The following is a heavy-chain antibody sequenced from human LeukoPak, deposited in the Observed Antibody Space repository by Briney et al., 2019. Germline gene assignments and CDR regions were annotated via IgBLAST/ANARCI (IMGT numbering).Heavy chain of an antibody. V-gene: IGHV3-21*01. CDR2: ISSSSDYI. Sequence: GGSLRLSCAASGFTLSSYSMNWVRQAPGKGLEWVSFISSSSDYIYYADSVKGRFTISRDNAKNSLYLQMNSLRAEDTAVYCCARGLSGTRFDYWGQGTLVTVSS. CDR3: ARGLSGTRFDY. D-gene: IGHD1-1*01. J-gene: IGHJ4*02. CDR1: GFTLSSYS.